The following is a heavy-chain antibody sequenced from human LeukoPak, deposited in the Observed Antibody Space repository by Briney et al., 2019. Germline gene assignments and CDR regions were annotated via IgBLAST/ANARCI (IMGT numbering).Heavy chain of an antibody. CDR1: GGSISSGGYY. Sequence: PSQTLSLTCTVSGGSISSGGYYWSWIRQHPGKGLEWIGYIYYSGSTYYNPSLKSRVTISVDTSKNQFSLKLSSVTAADTAVYYCARSGYSGSYYDRVYFDYWGQGTLVTVSS. J-gene: IGHJ4*02. V-gene: IGHV4-31*03. CDR3: ARSGYSGSYYDRVYFDY. D-gene: IGHD1-26*01. CDR2: IYYSGST.